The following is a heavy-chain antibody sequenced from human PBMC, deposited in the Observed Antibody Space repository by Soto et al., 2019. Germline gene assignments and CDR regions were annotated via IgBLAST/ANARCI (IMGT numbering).Heavy chain of an antibody. CDR2: ISATGGGT. CDR1: GFKFSNYA. CDR3: AKDRRAGGNSAYYFDF. V-gene: IGHV3-23*01. J-gene: IGHJ4*02. Sequence: GGSLRLSCAASGFKFSNYAMSWVRQAPGKGLEWVSLISATGGGTYYADSVKGRFTISRDNSHNTLYLQVHSLTAEDTAVYYCAKDRRAGGNSAYYFDFWGQGAQVTVSS. D-gene: IGHD3-16*01.